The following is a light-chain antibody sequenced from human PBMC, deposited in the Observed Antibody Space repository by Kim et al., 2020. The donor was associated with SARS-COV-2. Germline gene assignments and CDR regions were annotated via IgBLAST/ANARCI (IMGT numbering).Light chain of an antibody. CDR1: QSVLSNSNNKNY. J-gene: IGKJ2*01. CDR2: WAS. CDR3: HQYYSTPYT. V-gene: IGKV4-1*01. Sequence: DIVMTQSPDSLAVSLGERATINCKSSQSVLSNSNNKNYLAWYQHKPGQPPKVVIYWASTRESGVPDRFSGSGSGIDFTLTISSLQAEDVAVYYCHQYYSTPYTFGQGTKLEI.